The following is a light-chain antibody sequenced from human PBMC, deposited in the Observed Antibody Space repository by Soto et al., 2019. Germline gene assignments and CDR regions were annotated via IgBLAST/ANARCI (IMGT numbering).Light chain of an antibody. CDR2: DVS. CDR1: QDIDKY. Sequence: DIQMTQCPSSLSAEVGDRVTITCQASQDIDKYLNWYQKKPGKAPKLLIDDVSNLETGVPSRFSGSGSGTHFTFTIASLQPEDTAIYYRQQYYDLPITFGQGTRLEIK. CDR3: QQYYDLPIT. V-gene: IGKV1-33*01. J-gene: IGKJ5*01.